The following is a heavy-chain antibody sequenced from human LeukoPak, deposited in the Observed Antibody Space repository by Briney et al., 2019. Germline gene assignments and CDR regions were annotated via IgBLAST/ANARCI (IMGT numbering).Heavy chain of an antibody. J-gene: IGHJ4*02. CDR3: AKDRHTGYYYFDF. V-gene: IGHV3-23*01. CDR1: GFTFSSYA. Sequence: GGSLRLSCEASGFTFSSYAMSWVRQAPGKGLEWVSVISDGGSSTYYADSVKGRFTISRDNFKNTLYLQMNSLRAEDTAVYYCAKDRHTGYYYFDFWGQGTLVTVSS. D-gene: IGHD3-9*01. CDR2: ISDGGSST.